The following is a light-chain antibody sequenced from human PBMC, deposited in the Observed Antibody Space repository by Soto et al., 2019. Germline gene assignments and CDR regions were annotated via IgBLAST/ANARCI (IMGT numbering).Light chain of an antibody. CDR1: QSVSSSY. V-gene: IGKV3-20*01. J-gene: IGKJ1*01. CDR3: QQYDSSPRT. Sequence: EIVLTQSPGTLSLSPGERATLSCRASQSVSSSYLAWYQQKPGQAPRLLIYGASSRATGIPDRFSGSGSGTDFTLTISRLEPEDYAVDYCQQYDSSPRTFGQGTKV. CDR2: GAS.